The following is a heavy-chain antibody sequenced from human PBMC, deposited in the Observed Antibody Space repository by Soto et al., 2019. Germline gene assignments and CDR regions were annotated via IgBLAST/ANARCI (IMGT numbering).Heavy chain of an antibody. V-gene: IGHV4-30-4*01. D-gene: IGHD7-27*01. CDR3: ARGRYCLTGRCFPNWFDS. J-gene: IGHJ5*01. CDR2: IYKSATT. Sequence: LSLTCSVSGDSISTLDYFWAWIRQPPGQALEYIGYIYKSATTYYNPSFESRVAISVDTSNSQFSLHVTAVTAADTAVYFCARGRYCLTGRCFPNWFDSWGQGALVTGSS. CDR1: GDSISTLDYF.